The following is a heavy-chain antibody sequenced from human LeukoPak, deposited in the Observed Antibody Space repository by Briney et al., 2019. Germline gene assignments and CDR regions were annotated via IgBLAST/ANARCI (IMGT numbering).Heavy chain of an antibody. Sequence: GASVKVSCKASGYTFTGYYMHWVRQAPGQGLEWMGWINPNSGGTNYAQKFQGRVTMTRDTSISTAYMELSRLRSDDTAVYYCARDLRSISRTSGQALWLFSYWGQGTLVTVSS. CDR1: GYTFTGYY. J-gene: IGHJ4*02. CDR2: INPNSGGT. D-gene: IGHD2-21*01. V-gene: IGHV1-2*02. CDR3: ARDLRSISRTSGQALWLFSY.